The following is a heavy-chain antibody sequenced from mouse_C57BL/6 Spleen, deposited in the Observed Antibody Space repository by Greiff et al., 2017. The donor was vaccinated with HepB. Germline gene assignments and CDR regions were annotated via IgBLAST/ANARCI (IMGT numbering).Heavy chain of an antibody. D-gene: IGHD1-1*01. CDR2: INPNNGGT. CDR3: VQSVYAMDY. V-gene: IGHV1-18*01. Sequence: EVQLQQSGPELVKPGASVKIPCKASGYTFTDYNMDWVKQSHGKSLEWIGDINPNNGGTIYNQKFKGKATLTVDKSSSTAYMERRSLTSEDTAVYYCVQSVYAMDYWGQGTSVTVSS. CDR1: GYTFTDYN. J-gene: IGHJ4*01.